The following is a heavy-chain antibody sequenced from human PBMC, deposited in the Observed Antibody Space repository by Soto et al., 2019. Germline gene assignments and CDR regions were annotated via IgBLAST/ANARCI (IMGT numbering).Heavy chain of an antibody. V-gene: IGHV1-69*01. CDR2: IIPIFGTA. D-gene: IGHD2-2*02. CDR3: ASAPNTAELCYFDY. Sequence: QVQLVQSGAEVKKPGSSVKVSCKASGGTFSSYAISWVRQAPGQGLEWMGGIIPIFGTANYAQKFQGRVTITADESTSTAYMELGSLRAEDTAVYYCASAPNTAELCYFDYWGQGTLVTVSS. J-gene: IGHJ4*02. CDR1: GGTFSSYA.